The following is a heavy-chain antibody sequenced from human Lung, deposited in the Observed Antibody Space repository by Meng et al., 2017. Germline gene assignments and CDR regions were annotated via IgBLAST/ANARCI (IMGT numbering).Heavy chain of an antibody. CDR1: GGSLSDYY. D-gene: IGHD4-11*01. CDR2: INHSGST. CDR3: ARGPTTMAHDFDY. J-gene: IGHJ4*02. V-gene: IGHV4-34*01. Sequence: QVQLQQWGEGLLKPSETLALTGVVSGGSLSDYYWSWIRQPPGKGLEWIGEINHSGSTNYNPSLESRATISVDTSQNNLSLKLSSVTAADSAVYYCARGPTTMAHDFDYWGQGALVTVSS.